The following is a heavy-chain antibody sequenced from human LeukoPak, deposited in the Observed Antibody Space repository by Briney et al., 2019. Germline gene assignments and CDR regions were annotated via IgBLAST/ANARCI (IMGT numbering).Heavy chain of an antibody. Sequence: PSETLSLTCTVSGGSISSGSYYWSWIRQPPGKGLEWIGYIYYSGSTNYNPSLKSRVTISVDTSKNQFSLKLSSVTAADTAVYYCARALDTAMVPFGFDYWGQGTLVTVSS. CDR2: IYYSGST. J-gene: IGHJ4*02. V-gene: IGHV4-61*01. D-gene: IGHD5-18*01. CDR3: ARALDTAMVPFGFDY. CDR1: GGSISSGSYY.